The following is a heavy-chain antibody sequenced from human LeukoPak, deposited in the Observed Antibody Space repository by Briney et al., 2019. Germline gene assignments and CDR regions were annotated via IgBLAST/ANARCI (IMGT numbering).Heavy chain of an antibody. D-gene: IGHD2-2*01. CDR1: GYTFTSYG. CDR2: ISAYNGNT. J-gene: IGHJ3*02. Sequence: ASLKLSCKASGYTFTSYGISWVRQAPGQGLEWMGWISAYNGNTNYAQNLQGRVTMTTDTSTSTAYMEVRSLRSDDTAVYYCASSSTPLDAFDIWGQGTMVTVSS. V-gene: IGHV1-18*04. CDR3: ASSSTPLDAFDI.